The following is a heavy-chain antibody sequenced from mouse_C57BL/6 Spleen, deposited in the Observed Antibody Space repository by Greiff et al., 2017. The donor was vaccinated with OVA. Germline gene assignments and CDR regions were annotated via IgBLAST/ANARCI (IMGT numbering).Heavy chain of an antibody. D-gene: IGHD2-3*01. V-gene: IGHV1-54*01. CDR3: ARSDDGYPYYYAMDY. CDR2: INPGSGGT. J-gene: IGHJ4*01. CDR1: GYAFTNYL. Sequence: QVQLKQSGAELVRPGTSVKVSCKASGYAFTNYLIEWVKQRPGQGLEWIGVINPGSGGTNYNEKFKGKATLTADKSSSTAYMQLSSLTSEDSAVYFCARSDDGYPYYYAMDYWGQGTSVTVSS.